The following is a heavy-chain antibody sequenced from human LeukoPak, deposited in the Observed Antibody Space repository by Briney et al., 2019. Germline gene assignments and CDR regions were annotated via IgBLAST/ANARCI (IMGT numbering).Heavy chain of an antibody. D-gene: IGHD4-17*01. CDR2: IYYTGTT. CDR1: GASVTSGTYY. CDR3: ASPGPDYGDYAYAY. V-gene: IGHV4-61*01. J-gene: IGHJ4*02. Sequence: PSETLSLTCSVSGASVTSGTYYWTWIRQSAGKGLEWIGYIYYTGTTNYTPSLKSRVTISLDTSKNQFSLRVSSVTAADTGTYYCASPGPDYGDYAYAYWGQGSLVTVSS.